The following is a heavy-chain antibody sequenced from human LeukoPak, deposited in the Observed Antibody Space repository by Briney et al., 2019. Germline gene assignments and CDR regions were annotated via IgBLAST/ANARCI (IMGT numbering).Heavy chain of an antibody. J-gene: IGHJ6*03. Sequence: PSETLSFTCTVSGGSIISSSHYWGWIRQPPGKEPEWIGALYYSGSTFYNPSLESRVTISVDTSKNHFSLNLTSVTAAETAVYYCVSHHHDFWNGLYYMDVWGKGTTVTVSS. V-gene: IGHV4-39*02. CDR1: GGSIISSSHY. D-gene: IGHD3-3*01. CDR2: LYYSGST. CDR3: VSHHHDFWNGLYYMDV.